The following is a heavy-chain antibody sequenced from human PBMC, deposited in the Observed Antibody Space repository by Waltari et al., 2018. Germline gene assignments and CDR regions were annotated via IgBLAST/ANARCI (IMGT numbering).Heavy chain of an antibody. CDR2: IYYSGST. D-gene: IGHD3-22*01. V-gene: IGHV4-59*01. CDR1: GGSISSYY. Sequence: QVQLQESGPGLVKPSETLSLTCTVSGGSISSYYWSWIRPPPGKGLEWIGYIYYSGSTNYNPSLKSRVTISVDTSKNQFSLKLSSVTAADTAVYYCARDYYDSSGQKAFDIWGQGTMVTVSS. CDR3: ARDYYDSSGQKAFDI. J-gene: IGHJ3*02.